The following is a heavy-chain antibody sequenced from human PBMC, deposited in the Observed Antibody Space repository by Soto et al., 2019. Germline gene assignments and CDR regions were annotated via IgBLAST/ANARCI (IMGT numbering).Heavy chain of an antibody. CDR2: TYHGSKWYT. Sequence: SQTLSLTCAISGDSVSSNNAAWNWIRQSPSRGLEWLGRTYHGSKWYTDYSISVRGRVTINPDTSKNQFSLQLNSVTPEDTAVYYCARGDHWFDPWGQGTLVTVSS. CDR3: ARGDHWFDP. V-gene: IGHV6-1*01. J-gene: IGHJ5*02. CDR1: GDSVSSNNAA.